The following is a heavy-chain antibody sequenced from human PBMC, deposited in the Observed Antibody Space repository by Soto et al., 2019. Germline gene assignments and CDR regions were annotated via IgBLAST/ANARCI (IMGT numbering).Heavy chain of an antibody. V-gene: IGHV1-69*13. D-gene: IGHD3-10*01. CDR2: IIPIFGTA. J-gene: IGHJ6*02. Sequence: ASVKVSCKASGGTFSSYAISWVRQAPGQGLEWMGGIIPIFGTANYAQKFQGRVTITADESTSTAYMELSSLRPEDTAVYYCARNGYGSGSYYSYGMDVWGQGTTVTVSS. CDR3: ARNGYGSGSYYSYGMDV. CDR1: GGTFSSYA.